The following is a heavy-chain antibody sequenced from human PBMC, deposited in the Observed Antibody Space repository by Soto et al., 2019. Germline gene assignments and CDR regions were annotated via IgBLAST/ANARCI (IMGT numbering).Heavy chain of an antibody. D-gene: IGHD2-2*01. V-gene: IGHV1-18*01. CDR2: ISTYNGDT. J-gene: IGHJ5*02. CDR3: ARPYCSTTSCHNWFDP. Sequence: GGPVKVSCKASGYTFTTYGISWVRQAPGQGLEWMGWISTYNGDTNYAQKLQGRVTMTTDTSTSTAYMELRSLRSDDTAVYYCARPYCSTTSCHNWFDPWGQGTLVTVSS. CDR1: GYTFTTYG.